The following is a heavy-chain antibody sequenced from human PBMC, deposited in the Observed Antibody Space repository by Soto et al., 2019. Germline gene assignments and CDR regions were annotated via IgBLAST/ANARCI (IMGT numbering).Heavy chain of an antibody. CDR2: ISGSSSYI. V-gene: IGHV3-21*01. CDR3: ARDGAYCSGIGCRDYYTYMDV. Sequence: EVQLVESGGGLVKPGGSLRLSCAASGFSFSDYTMNWVRQAQGKGLEWVSSISGSSSYIYYTDSLKGRFTVSRDNANKSLYLQMNSLRAEDTAVYYCARDGAYCSGIGCRDYYTYMDVWGKGTTVTVSS. D-gene: IGHD2-15*01. J-gene: IGHJ6*03. CDR1: GFSFSDYT.